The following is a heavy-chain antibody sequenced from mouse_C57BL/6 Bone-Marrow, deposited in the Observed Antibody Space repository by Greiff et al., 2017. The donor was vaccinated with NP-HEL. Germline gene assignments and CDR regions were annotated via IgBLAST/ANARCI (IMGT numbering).Heavy chain of an antibody. J-gene: IGHJ1*03. Sequence: EVHLVESGPGLVKPSQSLSLTCSVTGYSITSGYYWNWIRQFPGNKLEWMGYISYDGSTNYNPSLKNRISITRDTSKNQFFLKLNSVTTEDTATYCCARGGLRGYFDVWGTGTTVTVSS. D-gene: IGHD2-4*01. CDR1: GYSITSGYY. CDR3: ARGGLRGYFDV. CDR2: ISYDGST. V-gene: IGHV3-6*01.